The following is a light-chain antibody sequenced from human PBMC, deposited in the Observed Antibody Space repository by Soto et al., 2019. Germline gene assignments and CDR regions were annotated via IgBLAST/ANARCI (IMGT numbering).Light chain of an antibody. CDR3: QQYNSWFSIT. CDR2: GAF. V-gene: IGKV3D-15*01. CDR1: QSVSSN. Sequence: EMVMTQSPATLSVSPGERATLSCRASQSVSSNLAWYQQKSGQAPRLLIYGAFTRATGIPARFSGSGSGTEFTLTISSLQSEDFAVYYCQQYNSWFSITFGQGTRLENK. J-gene: IGKJ5*01.